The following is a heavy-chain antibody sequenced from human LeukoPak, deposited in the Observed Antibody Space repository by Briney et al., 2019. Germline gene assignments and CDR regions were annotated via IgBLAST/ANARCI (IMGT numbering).Heavy chain of an antibody. CDR3: ARNQWLIQYYYYYYMDV. D-gene: IGHD6-19*01. CDR2: IKQDGSEK. V-gene: IGHV3-7*01. J-gene: IGHJ6*03. Sequence: HPGGSLRLSCAASGFTFSSYWMSWVRQAPGKGLEWVANIKQDGSEKYYVDSVKGRFTISRDNAKNSLYLQMNSLRAEDTAVYYCARNQWLIQYYYYYYMDVWGKGTTVTISS. CDR1: GFTFSSYW.